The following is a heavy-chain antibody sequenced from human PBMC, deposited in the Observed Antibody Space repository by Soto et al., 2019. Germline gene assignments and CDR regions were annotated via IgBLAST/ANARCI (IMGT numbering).Heavy chain of an antibody. CDR3: ARDPVPSDAGPVRYPADV. CDR2: INPNGGST. Sequence: GASVKVSCKTSGYSFTRYYLHWVRQAPGQGLEWMGIINPNGGSTTYSQHFQDRLTLTRDTSANTVYMELSGLTSEDTAIYFCARDPVPSDAGPVRYPADVWGQGTLVT. J-gene: IGHJ3*01. CDR1: GYSFTRYY. D-gene: IGHD2-2*02. V-gene: IGHV1-46*01.